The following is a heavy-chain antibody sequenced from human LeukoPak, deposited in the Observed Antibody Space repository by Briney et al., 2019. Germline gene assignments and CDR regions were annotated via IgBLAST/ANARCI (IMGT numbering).Heavy chain of an antibody. Sequence: GGSLRLSCAASGFTFSNYAMSCVRQAPGKGLEWVSAITDSYDNTKYADSVKGRFTISRDNSKNMLNLQMDSLRADDTALYYCTTALREYSRTAYSAFDVWGQRTTVTASS. J-gene: IGHJ3*01. V-gene: IGHV3-23*01. CDR2: ITDSYDNT. CDR1: GFTFSNYA. D-gene: IGHD6-6*01. CDR3: TTALREYSRTAYSAFDV.